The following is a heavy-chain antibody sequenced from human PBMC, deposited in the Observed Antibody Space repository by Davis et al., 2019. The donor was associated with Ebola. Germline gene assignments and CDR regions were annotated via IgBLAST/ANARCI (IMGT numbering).Heavy chain of an antibody. CDR1: GFTFDDYA. J-gene: IGHJ4*02. Sequence: GGSLRLSCTASGFTFDDYAMHWVRQAPGNGLEWVSGISWNSGSIGYADSVKGRFTISRDNAKNSLYLQMNSLRAEDTALYYCAKDISVEIWHLGEFDYWGQGTLVTVSS. CDR2: ISWNSGSI. CDR3: AKDISVEIWHLGEFDY. D-gene: IGHD3-16*01. V-gene: IGHV3-9*01.